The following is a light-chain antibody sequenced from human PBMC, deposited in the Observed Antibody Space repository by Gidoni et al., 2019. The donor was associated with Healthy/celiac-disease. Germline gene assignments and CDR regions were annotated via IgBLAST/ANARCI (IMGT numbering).Light chain of an antibody. CDR2: AAS. J-gene: IGKJ4*01. V-gene: IGKV1-39*01. CDR1: QSISIY. Sequence: DIQMTQSPSPLSASVGDRDTTTRRASQSISIYLNWYQQKPGEAPKLLIYAASSLQSGVPSTFSGSGSGTDFTLTISSLQPEVFATYCYQQSYSTPLTFGGGTKVEIK. CDR3: QQSYSTPLT.